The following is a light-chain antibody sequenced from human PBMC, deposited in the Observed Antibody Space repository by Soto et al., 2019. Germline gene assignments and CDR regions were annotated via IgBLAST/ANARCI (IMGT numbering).Light chain of an antibody. J-gene: IGLJ1*01. CDR2: EVD. V-gene: IGLV2-14*01. CDR3: SSYVLGSTYV. CDR1: SRHFGFYNY. Sequence: QSALTYPASVSRTPGTSIHISCTGTSRHFGFYNYVSWYQKQLPGIAPKLMIYEVDNRPSGVSIRFSGSKSGNTASLTLSGLLPEDEADYYCSSYVLGSTYVFGAGTKVT.